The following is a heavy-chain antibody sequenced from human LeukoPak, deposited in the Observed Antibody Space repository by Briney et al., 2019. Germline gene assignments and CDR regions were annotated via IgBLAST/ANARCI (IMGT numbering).Heavy chain of an antibody. Sequence: GGSLRLSCAASGFTVSSNYMSWIRQAPGKGLEWVSRINSDGINTNYADSVKGRFTISRDNAKNTLNLQMNSLRAEDTAVYYCARDLGQYYDTSDNWFDPWGQGTLVTVSS. CDR2: INSDGINT. D-gene: IGHD3-22*01. J-gene: IGHJ5*02. CDR3: ARDLGQYYDTSDNWFDP. CDR1: GFTVSSNY. V-gene: IGHV3-74*01.